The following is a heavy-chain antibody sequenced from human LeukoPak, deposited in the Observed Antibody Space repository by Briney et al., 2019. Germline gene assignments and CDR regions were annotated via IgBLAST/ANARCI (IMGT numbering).Heavy chain of an antibody. D-gene: IGHD6-13*01. Sequence: SEILSLTCSVSGGSISSSSYYWGWIRQPPGKGLEWIGSIYYSGSTYYNPSLKSRVTISVDTSKNQSSLKLSSVTAADTAVYYCARQGEAAAGIIPDYWGQGTLVTVSS. CDR2: IYYSGST. J-gene: IGHJ4*02. V-gene: IGHV4-39*01. CDR1: GGSISSSSYY. CDR3: ARQGEAAAGIIPDY.